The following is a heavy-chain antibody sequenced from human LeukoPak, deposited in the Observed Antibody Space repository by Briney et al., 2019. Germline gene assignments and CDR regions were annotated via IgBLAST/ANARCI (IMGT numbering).Heavy chain of an antibody. V-gene: IGHV3-9*01. CDR1: GFTFDDYA. CDR3: AKDATLSGSYFDY. J-gene: IGHJ4*02. CDR2: ISWNSGSI. D-gene: IGHD1-26*01. Sequence: PGGCLRLSCAASGFTFDDYAMHWVRDAPGRGVGWVSGISWNSGSIGYADSVKSRFTISRDNAKNSLYLQVNSLRAEDTSLYYCAKDATLSGSYFDYWGQGILVTVSS.